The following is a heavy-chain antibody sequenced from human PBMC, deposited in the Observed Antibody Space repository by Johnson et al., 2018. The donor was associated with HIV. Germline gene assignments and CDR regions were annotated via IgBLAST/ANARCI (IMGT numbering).Heavy chain of an antibody. CDR1: GFTFSSYW. Sequence: VQLVESGGDLVQPGGSLRLSCAASGFTFSSYWMSWVHQAPGKGLEWVANIKQDGSEKYYVDSVKGRFTISRDNAKNSRYLQRNSLRAEDTAVYYCASRSEQWLGAFDIWGQGTMVTVSS. D-gene: IGHD6-19*01. CDR3: ASRSEQWLGAFDI. J-gene: IGHJ3*02. V-gene: IGHV3-7*01. CDR2: IKQDGSEK.